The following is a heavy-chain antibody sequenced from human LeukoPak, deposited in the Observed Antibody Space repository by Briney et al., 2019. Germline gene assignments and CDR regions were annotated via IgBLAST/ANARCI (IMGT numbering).Heavy chain of an antibody. Sequence: ASVKDSCKASGYTFTGYYMHWVRQAPGQGLEWMGWINPNSGGTNYAQKFKGRVTMTRDTSISTAYMDLSSLRSDDTAVYYCATGREYLLRFLEWSDAFDIWGQGTMVTVSS. CDR1: GYTFTGYY. CDR3: ATGREYLLRFLEWSDAFDI. D-gene: IGHD3-3*01. J-gene: IGHJ3*02. V-gene: IGHV1-2*02. CDR2: INPNSGGT.